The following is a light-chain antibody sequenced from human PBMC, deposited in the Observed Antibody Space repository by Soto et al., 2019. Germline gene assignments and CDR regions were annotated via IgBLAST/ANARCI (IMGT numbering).Light chain of an antibody. Sequence: QSALTQPPSASGTPGQRVTISCSGSRSNIGSNTINWYQQLPGTAPKLLIYTNNQRPSGVPDRFSGSKSGTSASLAISGLQSEDEADYYCAAWDDSLNGYVFGPGTQLTVL. J-gene: IGLJ7*01. V-gene: IGLV1-44*01. CDR1: RSNIGSNT. CDR3: AAWDDSLNGYV. CDR2: TNN.